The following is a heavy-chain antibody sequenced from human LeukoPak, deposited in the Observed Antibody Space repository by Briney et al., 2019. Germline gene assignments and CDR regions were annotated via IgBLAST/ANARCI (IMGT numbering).Heavy chain of an antibody. Sequence: QPGGSLRLSCAASGFTFSNSGMHWVRQAPGKGLEWVTFIRFDGTNKYYADSVKGRFTISRDNSKNTLYLQMNSLRVEDTAMYYCAKVEMSTSPGGIDYWGQGTLVTVSS. V-gene: IGHV3-30*02. D-gene: IGHD5-24*01. J-gene: IGHJ4*02. CDR1: GFTFSNSG. CDR2: IRFDGTNK. CDR3: AKVEMSTSPGGIDY.